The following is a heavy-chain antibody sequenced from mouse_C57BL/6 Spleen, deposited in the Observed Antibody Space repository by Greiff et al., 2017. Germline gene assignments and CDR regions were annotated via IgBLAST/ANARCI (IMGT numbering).Heavy chain of an antibody. V-gene: IGHV1-53*01. CDR2: INPSNGGT. CDR1: GYTFTSYW. J-gene: IGHJ2*01. CDR3: ARWGGSAQGFDY. Sequence: VKLQQPGTELVKPGASVKLSCKASGYTFTSYWMHWVKQRPGQGLEWIGNINPSNGGTNYNEKFKSKATLTVDKSSSTAYMQLSSLTSEDSAVYYCARWGGSAQGFDYWGQGTTLTVSS.